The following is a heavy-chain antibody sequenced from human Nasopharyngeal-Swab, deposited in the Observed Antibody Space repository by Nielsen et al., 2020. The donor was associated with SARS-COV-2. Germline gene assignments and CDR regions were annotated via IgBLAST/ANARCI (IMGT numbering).Heavy chain of an antibody. CDR1: GFTFSNSW. Sequence: GGSLRLSCAASGFTFSNSWVSWVRQAPGKGLEWVANIKQDGSEKYYVDSVKGRFTISRENAKNSLYLQMNSLRAEDTGVYYCVNGGSLDFWGQGTLVTVSP. CDR2: IKQDGSEK. V-gene: IGHV3-7*01. J-gene: IGHJ4*02. D-gene: IGHD2-15*01. CDR3: VNGGSLDF.